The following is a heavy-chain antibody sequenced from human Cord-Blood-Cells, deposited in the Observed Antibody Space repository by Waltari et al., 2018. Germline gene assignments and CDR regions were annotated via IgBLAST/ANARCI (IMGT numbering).Heavy chain of an antibody. CDR3: ARGYCTGGVCYFDY. J-gene: IGHJ4*02. CDR2: INHSGST. V-gene: IGHV4-34*01. D-gene: IGHD2-8*02. Sequence: QVQLQQWGAGLLKPSETLSLTCAVYGGSSSGYYWSWIRQPPGKGLEWIGEINHSGSTNYNPSLKSRVTISVDTSKNQFSLKLSSVTAADTAVYYCARGYCTGGVCYFDYWGRGTLVTVSS. CDR1: GGSSSGYY.